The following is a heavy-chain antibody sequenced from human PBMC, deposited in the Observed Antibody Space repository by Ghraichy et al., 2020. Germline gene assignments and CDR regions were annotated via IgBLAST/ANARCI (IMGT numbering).Heavy chain of an antibody. V-gene: IGHV3-48*02. CDR1: EFTLSTYS. Sequence: GGSLRLSCVGSEFTLSTYSMNWVRQAPGKGLEWVSYITSSSRTKSYADSVKGRFTISRDNAQNSLYLQMNNLRDEDTAIYYCARGSRVVRFYYYDGMDVWGQGTTVTVSS. CDR2: ITSSSRTK. CDR3: ARGSRVVRFYYYDGMDV. J-gene: IGHJ6*02. D-gene: IGHD4-23*01.